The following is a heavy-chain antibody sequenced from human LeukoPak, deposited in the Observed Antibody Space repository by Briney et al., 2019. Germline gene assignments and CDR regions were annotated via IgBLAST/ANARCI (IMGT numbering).Heavy chain of an antibody. Sequence: PSETLSLTCTVSGYSISSGYYWGWIRQPPGKGLEWIGSIYHSGSTNYNPSLKSRVTISVDTSKNQFSLKLSSVTAADTAVYYCARLGPYYDFWSASIRGGRPFDYWGQGTLVTVSS. J-gene: IGHJ4*02. CDR3: ARLGPYYDFWSASIRGGRPFDY. V-gene: IGHV4-38-2*02. D-gene: IGHD3-3*01. CDR2: IYHSGST. CDR1: GYSISSGYY.